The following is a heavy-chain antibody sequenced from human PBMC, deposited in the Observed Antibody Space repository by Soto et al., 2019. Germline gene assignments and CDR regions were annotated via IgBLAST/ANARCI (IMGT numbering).Heavy chain of an antibody. CDR3: ARVSATGTRWFDP. D-gene: IGHD6-13*01. J-gene: IGHJ5*02. Sequence: SETLSLTCSVSGGSINSGAYYWSWIRHYPGKGREWIGYIHYTGRTYYNPSLESRATISVDTSKKQFSLKLSSVTAADTAVYYCARVSATGTRWFDPWGQGTLVTVSS. CDR1: GGSINSGAYY. V-gene: IGHV4-31*03. CDR2: IHYTGRT.